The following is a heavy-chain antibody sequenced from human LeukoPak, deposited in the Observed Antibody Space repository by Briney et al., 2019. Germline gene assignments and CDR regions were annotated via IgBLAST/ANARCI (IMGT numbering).Heavy chain of an antibody. CDR2: IYHSGST. J-gene: IGHJ4*02. CDR3: ARAKGGYCSSTSCYTGTVFDY. D-gene: IGHD2-2*02. V-gene: IGHV4-30-2*01. Sequence: ASETLSLTCTVSGGSISSGGYYWSWIRQPPGKGLEWIGYIYHSGSTYYNPSLKSRVTISVDRSKNQFSLKLSSVTAADTAVYYCARAKGGYCSSTSCYTGTVFDYWGQGTLVTVSS. CDR1: GGSISSGGYY.